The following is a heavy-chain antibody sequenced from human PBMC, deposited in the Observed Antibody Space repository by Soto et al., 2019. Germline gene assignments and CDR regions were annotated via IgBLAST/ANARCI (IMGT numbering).Heavy chain of an antibody. CDR1: GCSLNRWGFY. CDR2: IYYSGST. Sequence: VPLQEAGPGLGKASTTPFPTCTFSGCSLNRWGFYWSWVRQHPGKGLEWIGYIYYSGSTYYNPSLKSRVTISVDTSKNQFSLKLSSVTAADTAVYYCARSVTPWGQGTLVTVSS. CDR3: ARSVTP. J-gene: IGHJ5*02. D-gene: IGHD3-10*01. V-gene: IGHV4-31*03.